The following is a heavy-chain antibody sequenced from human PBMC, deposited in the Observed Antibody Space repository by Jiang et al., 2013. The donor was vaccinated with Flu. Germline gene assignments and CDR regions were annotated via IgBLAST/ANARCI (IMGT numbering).Heavy chain of an antibody. D-gene: IGHD7-27*01. V-gene: IGHV3-7*03. CDR1: GFTFNTYY. Sequence: VQLLESGGDLVQAGGSLRLSCAASGFTFNTYYMSWVRQAPGKGLEWVASINEDGRDKTSVDSVRGRFTISRDNAKNLLYLQMNSLRADDTAVYYCARPGRYWGFDYWGQGA. CDR3: ARPGRYWGFDY. CDR2: INEDGRDK. J-gene: IGHJ4*02.